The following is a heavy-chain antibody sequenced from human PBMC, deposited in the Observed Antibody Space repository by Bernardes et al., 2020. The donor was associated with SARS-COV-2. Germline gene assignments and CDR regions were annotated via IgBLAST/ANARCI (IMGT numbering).Heavy chain of an antibody. CDR1: GDSTSSYY. CDR3: ARGLLLGWYFDL. D-gene: IGHD2-21*01. J-gene: IGHJ2*01. Sequence: SETLSLTCNVSGDSTSSYYWTWIRQPPGKGLEWIGYIYNGGSTSYNPSLKSRVAISVDTSKNQFSLSLSSVTAADTAVYYCARGLLLGWYFDLWGRGTLVTVS. CDR2: IYNGGST. V-gene: IGHV4-59*08.